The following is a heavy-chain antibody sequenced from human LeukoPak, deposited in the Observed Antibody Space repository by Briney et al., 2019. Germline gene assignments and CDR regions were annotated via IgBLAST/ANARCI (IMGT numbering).Heavy chain of an antibody. CDR1: GYTFTGYY. D-gene: IGHD3-22*01. Sequence: VKVSCKASGYTFTGYYMHWVRQAPGQGLEWMGWINPNSGGTNYAQKFQGRVTMTRDTSISTAYMELSRLRSDDMAVYYCAREIGYYDSNGYSPGQHWGQGTLVTVSS. J-gene: IGHJ1*01. CDR2: INPNSGGT. CDR3: AREIGYYDSNGYSPGQH. V-gene: IGHV1-2*02.